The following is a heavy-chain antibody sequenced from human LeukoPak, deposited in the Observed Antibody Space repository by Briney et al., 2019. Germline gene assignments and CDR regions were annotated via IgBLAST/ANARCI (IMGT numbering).Heavy chain of an antibody. CDR3: ARVVLVVPAAPYYYYMDV. V-gene: IGHV1-18*01. D-gene: IGHD2-2*01. CDR2: ISAYNGNT. J-gene: IGHJ6*03. Sequence: PWASVKVSCKASGYTFTSYGISWVRQAPGQGLEWMGWISAYNGNTNYAQKLQGRVTMTTDTSTSTAYMELRSLRSDDTAVYYCARVVLVVPAAPYYYYMDVWGKGTTVTVSS. CDR1: GYTFTSYG.